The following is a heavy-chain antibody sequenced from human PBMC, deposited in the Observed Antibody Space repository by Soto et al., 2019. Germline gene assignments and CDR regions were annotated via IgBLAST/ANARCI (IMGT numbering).Heavy chain of an antibody. V-gene: IGHV1-69*02. CDR1: GGTFSSYT. D-gene: IGHD5-12*01. J-gene: IGHJ4*02. Sequence: QVQLVQSGAEVKKPGSSVNVSCKASGGTFSSYTISWVRQAPGQGLEWMGRIIPILGIANYAQKFQGRVTITADKSTSTAYMELSSLRSEDTAVYYCARQSKYSGYDPLYYWGQGTLVTVSS. CDR2: IIPILGIA. CDR3: ARQSKYSGYDPLYY.